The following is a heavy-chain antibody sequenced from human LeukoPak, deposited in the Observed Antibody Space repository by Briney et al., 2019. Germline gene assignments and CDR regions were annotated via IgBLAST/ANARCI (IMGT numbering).Heavy chain of an antibody. CDR1: GASVSNYD. CDR3: AKSKTRLNGDAFDI. V-gene: IGHV4-59*02. J-gene: IGHJ3*02. CDR2: IYYSGST. Sequence: DPSETLSLICTVSGASVSNYDWSWIRQPPGKGLEWIGYIYYSGSTNYNPSLKSRVTVSLDTSKNQFSLKLSSVTAADTAVYYCAKSKTRLNGDAFDIWGQGTMVTVSS. D-gene: IGHD3-10*01.